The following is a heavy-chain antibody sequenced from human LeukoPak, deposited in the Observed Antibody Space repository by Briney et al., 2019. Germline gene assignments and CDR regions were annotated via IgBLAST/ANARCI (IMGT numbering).Heavy chain of an antibody. Sequence: PSQTLSLTCTVSGGSISSGSHYWSWIRQPAGKGLEWIGRIYTSGSTNYNPSLKSRVTISVDTSKNQFSLKLSSVTAADTAVYYCARGRSPTSPLNYWGQGTLVTVSS. V-gene: IGHV4-61*02. CDR2: IYTSGST. CDR1: GGSISSGSHY. CDR3: ARGRSPTSPLNY. J-gene: IGHJ4*02. D-gene: IGHD4-11*01.